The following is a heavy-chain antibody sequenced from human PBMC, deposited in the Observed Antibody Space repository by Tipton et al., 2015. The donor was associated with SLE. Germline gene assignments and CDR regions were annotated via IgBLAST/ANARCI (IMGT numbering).Heavy chain of an antibody. D-gene: IGHD3-16*01. CDR1: GFTFSTSA. Sequence: QVQLVQSGGGVVQSGTSLRLSCAASGFTFSTSAMHWVRQAPGKGLEWVAVIWYDGSNKDYADSVKGRFTISRDNSKNTLYLQMNRLRVEDTAVYYCAGGTGAYFDHWGQGTLVTVSS. J-gene: IGHJ4*02. V-gene: IGHV3-30*19. CDR3: AGGTGAYFDH. CDR2: IWYDGSNK.